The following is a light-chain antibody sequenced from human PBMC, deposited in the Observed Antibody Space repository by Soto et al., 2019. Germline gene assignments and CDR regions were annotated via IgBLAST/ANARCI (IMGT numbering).Light chain of an antibody. J-gene: IGKJ1*01. Sequence: EIVMTQSPATLSVSPGERATLSCRASQSVSSNLAWYQQKPGQAPRLLIYGASTRATGIPARFSGSGSWTKFTLTISSLQSEDFAVYYCQQYNNWPFWTFGQGTKVEIK. CDR1: QSVSSN. CDR2: GAS. CDR3: QQYNNWPFWT. V-gene: IGKV3-15*01.